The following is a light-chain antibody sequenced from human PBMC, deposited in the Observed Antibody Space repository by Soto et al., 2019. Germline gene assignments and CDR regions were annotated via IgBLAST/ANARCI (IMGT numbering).Light chain of an antibody. Sequence: EIVMTQSPATLSVSPGERATLSCRASQSVSSNLAWYQQKPGQAPRLLIYAASTRATGIPARFSGSGSGTEFTLTISSLQSEDFAVYYCQQYNYWPPPITFGQGTRLEI. J-gene: IGKJ5*01. CDR1: QSVSSN. CDR3: QQYNYWPPPIT. CDR2: AAS. V-gene: IGKV3-15*01.